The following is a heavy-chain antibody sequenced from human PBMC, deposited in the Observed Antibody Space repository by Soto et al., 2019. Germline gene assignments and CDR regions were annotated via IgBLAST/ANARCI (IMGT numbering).Heavy chain of an antibody. CDR2: IIPLFGTE. D-gene: IGHD3-3*01. J-gene: IGHJ4*01. V-gene: IGHV1-69*06. CDR3: ATGFWSGPIAHYFDY. CDR1: GGSFSTYA. Sequence: QVHLVQSGAEVKKPGSSVKVSCKASGGSFSTYAINWLRQAPGQGLEWMGGIIPLFGTENYAQNFQDRFTFTADKSTTTVYMEVRSLTSEDTAVYYCATGFWSGPIAHYFDYWGQGTLVTVSS.